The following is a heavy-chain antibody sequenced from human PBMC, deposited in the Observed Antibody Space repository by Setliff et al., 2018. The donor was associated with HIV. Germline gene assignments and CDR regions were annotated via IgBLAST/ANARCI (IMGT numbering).Heavy chain of an antibody. CDR2: ITWNSGTI. Sequence: LRLSCAASGFTFTSYWMIWVRHAPGKGLEWVAGITWNSGTIAYADSVQGRFTISRDNAKDTVSLQLTTLRTEDTGFYFCTREIRDGYPRSSNWGQGTLVTVSS. D-gene: IGHD3-10*01. V-gene: IGHV3-9*01. CDR3: TREIRDGYPRSSN. CDR1: GFTFTSYW. J-gene: IGHJ4*02.